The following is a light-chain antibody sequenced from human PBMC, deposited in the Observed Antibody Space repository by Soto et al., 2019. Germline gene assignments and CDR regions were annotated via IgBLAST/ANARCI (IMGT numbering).Light chain of an antibody. V-gene: IGLV2-14*01. CDR2: EVT. J-gene: IGLJ1*01. CDR3: TSYTTTSTYV. Sequence: QSVLTQPASVSGSPGQAITISCTGTSSDVGGYDYVSWYQQYPGKAPKFMIYEVTNRPSGVSHRFSGSKSGNTASLTISGLPAEDEADYYCTSYTTTSTYVFGTGTQGPVL. CDR1: SSDVGGYDY.